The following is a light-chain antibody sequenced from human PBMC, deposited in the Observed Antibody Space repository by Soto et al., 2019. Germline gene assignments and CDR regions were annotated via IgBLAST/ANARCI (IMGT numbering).Light chain of an antibody. CDR3: QSYDSAQAV. J-gene: IGLJ1*01. V-gene: IGLV1-40*01. CDR2: GNG. Sequence: QSVLTQPPSVSGAPGRRVTISCTGSSSNTGAGYDVHWYQQLPGTAPKLLIYGNGNRPSGVPDRFSGSKSGTSASLAITGLQAEDEGDYYCQSYDSAQAVFGTGTKVTVL. CDR1: SSNTGAGYD.